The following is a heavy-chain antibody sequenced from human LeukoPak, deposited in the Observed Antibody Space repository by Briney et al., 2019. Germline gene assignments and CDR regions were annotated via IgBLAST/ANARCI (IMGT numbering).Heavy chain of an antibody. CDR1: GFPFGTYA. V-gene: IGHV3-23*01. D-gene: IGHD3-10*01. CDR2: VSGGSDNT. Sequence: GSLRLSCTGSGFPFGTYAMSWVRQAPGKGLEWVSAVSGGSDNTHYAESVKGRFTISRVISKSTVYLQMNSLRVEDTAVYYCAKDAVRGRFDPWGQGTMVTVSS. CDR3: AKDAVRGRFDP. J-gene: IGHJ5*02.